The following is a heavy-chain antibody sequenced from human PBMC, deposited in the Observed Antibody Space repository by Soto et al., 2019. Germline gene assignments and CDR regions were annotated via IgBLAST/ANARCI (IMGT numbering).Heavy chain of an antibody. V-gene: IGHV4-31*03. CDR1: GGSISSGGYY. Sequence: QVQLQESGPGLVKPSQTLSLTCTVSGGSISSGGYYWSWIRQHPGKGLEWIGYIYYSGSTYYNPSLKSRVTISVDTSKNQFSLKLSSVTAADTAVYYCVRSRGYSYGYRIAAAGTCFDYWGQGTLVTVSS. J-gene: IGHJ4*02. CDR2: IYYSGST. D-gene: IGHD5-18*01. CDR3: VRSRGYSYGYRIAAAGTCFDY.